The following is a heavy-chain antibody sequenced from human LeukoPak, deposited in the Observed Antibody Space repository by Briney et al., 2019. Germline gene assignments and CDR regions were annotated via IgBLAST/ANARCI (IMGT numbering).Heavy chain of an antibody. V-gene: IGHV3-21*01. D-gene: IGHD3-10*01. J-gene: IGHJ6*02. CDR1: GFTFSSYS. Sequence: PGGSLRLSCAASGFTFSSYSMNWVRQAPGKGLEWVSSISSSSSYIYYADSVKGRFTISRDNAKNSLYLQMNSLRAEDTAVYYCARDQVVRGVIITYYYYGMDVWGQGTTVTVSS. CDR3: ARDQVVRGVIITYYYYGMDV. CDR2: ISSSSSYI.